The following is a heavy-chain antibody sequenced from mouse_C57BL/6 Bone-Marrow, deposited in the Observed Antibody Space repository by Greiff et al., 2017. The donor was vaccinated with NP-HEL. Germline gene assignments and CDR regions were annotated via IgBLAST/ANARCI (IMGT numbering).Heavy chain of an antibody. CDR3: ASPPTVVATNYCDCDV. Sequence: QVQLQQPGAELVKPGASVKMSCKASGYTFTSYWITWVKQRPGQGLEWIGDIYPGSGSTNYNDKFKSKATLTVDTSSSTAYMQLSSLTYEDTTVYYCASPPTVVATNYCDCDVWGTGTTVTVSS. J-gene: IGHJ1*03. CDR1: GYTFTSYW. CDR2: IYPGSGST. V-gene: IGHV1-55*01. D-gene: IGHD1-1*01.